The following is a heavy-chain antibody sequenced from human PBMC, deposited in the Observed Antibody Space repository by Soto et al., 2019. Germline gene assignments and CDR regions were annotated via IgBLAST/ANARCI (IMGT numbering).Heavy chain of an antibody. V-gene: IGHV4-30-2*01. D-gene: IGHD3-3*01. CDR3: ARAGTIFGVVTTGAFDI. Sequence: QLQLQESGSGLVKPLQTLSLTCAVSGGSISSGGYSWSWIRQPPGKGLEWIGYIYHSGSTYYNPYLKSRVTISVDRSKNQFSLKLSSVTAADTAVYYCARAGTIFGVVTTGAFDIWGQGTMVTVSS. CDR2: IYHSGST. J-gene: IGHJ3*02. CDR1: GGSISSGGYS.